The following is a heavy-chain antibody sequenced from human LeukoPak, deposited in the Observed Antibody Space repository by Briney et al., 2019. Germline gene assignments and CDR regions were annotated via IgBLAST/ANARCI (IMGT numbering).Heavy chain of an antibody. D-gene: IGHD3-3*01. CDR1: GFTFSNYA. CDR3: AKGTNYDFWIDY. CDR2: ISGSGGST. Sequence: GGSLRLSCAASGFTFSNYAMSWVHQAPGKGLEWVSAISGSGGSTYYADSVKGRFTISRDNSKNTLYLQMNSLRAEDTAVYYCAKGTNYDFWIDYWGQGTLVTVSS. J-gene: IGHJ4*02. V-gene: IGHV3-23*01.